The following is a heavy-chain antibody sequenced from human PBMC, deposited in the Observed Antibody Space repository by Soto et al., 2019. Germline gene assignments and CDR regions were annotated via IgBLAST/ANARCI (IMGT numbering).Heavy chain of an antibody. CDR2: IKQDGSEK. CDR1: GFTFSSCW. V-gene: IGHV3-7*03. J-gene: IGHJ4*02. D-gene: IGHD2-2*01. Sequence: GSLRLSCAASGFTFSSCWMSWVRQAPGKGLEWVANIKQDGSEKYYVDSVKGRFTISRDNAKNSLYLQMNSLRAEDTAVYYCARPGSRVDYWGQGTLVTVSS. CDR3: ARPGSRVDY.